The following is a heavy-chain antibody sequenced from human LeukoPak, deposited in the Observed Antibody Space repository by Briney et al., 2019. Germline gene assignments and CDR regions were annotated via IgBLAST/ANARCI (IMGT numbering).Heavy chain of an antibody. CDR3: ARDYKYAFDY. V-gene: IGHV3-21*01. CDR1: GFTFSRHS. CDR2: ICSTSSCI. D-gene: IGHD2-8*01. Sequence: GGSLRLSCAASGFTFSRHSMNWVRQAPGKGLEWVSSICSTSSCIYYADSVKGRFSISRDNAKNSLYLQMNSLRDEDTAVYYCARDYKYAFDYWGQGTLVAVSP. J-gene: IGHJ4*02.